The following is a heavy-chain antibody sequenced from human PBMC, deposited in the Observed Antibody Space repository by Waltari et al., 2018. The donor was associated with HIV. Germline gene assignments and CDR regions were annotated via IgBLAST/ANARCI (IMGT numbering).Heavy chain of an antibody. CDR1: GFPFDTYA. V-gene: IGHV3-23*01. CDR2: ISGSGDIA. J-gene: IGHJ4*02. CDR3: AKDLGDYVWGMFTGAHFDS. D-gene: IGHD3-16*01. Sequence: EVQLLESGGHLIQPGGSLILSCAASGFPFDTYAMNWVRQAPGKRLEWVAAISGSGDIAYSADSVKGRFSISRDNSKNTLFLQMTSLRAEDTAVYYCAKDLGDYVWGMFTGAHFDSWGQGTLVTVSS.